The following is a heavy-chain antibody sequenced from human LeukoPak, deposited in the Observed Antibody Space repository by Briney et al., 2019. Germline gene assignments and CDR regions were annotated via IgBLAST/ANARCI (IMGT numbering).Heavy chain of an antibody. J-gene: IGHJ5*02. CDR2: IYPGDSET. V-gene: IGHV5-51*01. CDR3: ARRPPTDWFDP. Sequence: GESLKISCKGSGYSFTTYWIGWVRQMPGKGLEWMGIIYPGDSETRYSPSFQGPVTISADKSIDTAYLQWSSLKASDTAIYYCARRPPTDWFDPWGQGTLVTVSS. CDR1: GYSFTTYW.